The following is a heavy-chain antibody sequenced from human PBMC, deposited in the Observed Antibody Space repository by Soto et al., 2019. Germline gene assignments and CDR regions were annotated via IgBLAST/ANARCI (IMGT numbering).Heavy chain of an antibody. CDR2: ISSSGSTI. CDR3: ATDIPVSILGY. Sequence: EVQLVESGGGLVQPGGSLRLSCAASGFTFNNYEMNWVRQAPGKGLEWVSYISSSGSTIYYADSVKGRFTISRDNAKNSLYLQMNSLRAEDTAVYYCATDIPVSILGYWGQGTLVTVSS. V-gene: IGHV3-48*03. D-gene: IGHD2-2*02. CDR1: GFTFNNYE. J-gene: IGHJ4*02.